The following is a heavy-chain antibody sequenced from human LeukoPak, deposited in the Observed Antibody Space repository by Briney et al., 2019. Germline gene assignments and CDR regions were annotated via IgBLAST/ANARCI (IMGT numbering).Heavy chain of an antibody. V-gene: IGHV3-9*01. CDR1: GFTFDDYA. J-gene: IGHJ4*02. D-gene: IGHD5-24*01. CDR3: AKDIAPRRDGYNYFDY. CDR2: ISWNSGSI. Sequence: PGGSLRLSCAASGFTFDDYAMHWVRHAPGKGLEWVSGISWNSGSIGYADSVKGRFTISRDNAKNSLYLQMNSLRAEDTALYYCAKDIAPRRDGYNYFDYWGQGTLVTVSS.